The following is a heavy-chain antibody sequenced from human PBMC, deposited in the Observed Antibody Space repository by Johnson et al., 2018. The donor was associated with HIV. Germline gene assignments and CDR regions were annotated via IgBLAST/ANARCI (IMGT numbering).Heavy chain of an antibody. D-gene: IGHD3-10*01. J-gene: IGHJ3*02. V-gene: IGHV3-30*02. CDR3: AKEPLVRRVNAFDI. Sequence: EQLVESGGGVVQPGGSLRLSCAASGFTFSNYGMHWVRQAPGKGLEWVAFIRHDGSNKYYADSVKGRFTISRDNSKNTLFLQMNSLRAEDTAVYYCAKEPLVRRVNAFDIWGQGTMVTVSS. CDR2: IRHDGSNK. CDR1: GFTFSNYG.